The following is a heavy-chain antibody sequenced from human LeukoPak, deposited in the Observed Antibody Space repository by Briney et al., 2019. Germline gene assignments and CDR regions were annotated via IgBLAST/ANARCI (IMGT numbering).Heavy chain of an antibody. CDR3: ARGHLTWGSWFDP. Sequence: SETLSLTCTVSGGSISSYYWSWMRQPPGKGLEWIGYIYYSGSTNYNPSLKSRVTISVDTSKNQFSLKLSSVTAADTAVYYCARGHLTWGSWFDPWGQGTLVTVSS. V-gene: IGHV4-59*01. D-gene: IGHD7-27*01. J-gene: IGHJ5*02. CDR2: IYYSGST. CDR1: GGSISSYY.